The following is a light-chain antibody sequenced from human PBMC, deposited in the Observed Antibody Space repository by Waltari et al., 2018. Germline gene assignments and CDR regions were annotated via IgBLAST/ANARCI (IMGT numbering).Light chain of an antibody. J-gene: IGLJ2*01. Sequence: QSALTQPASVSGSPGQSTTIPCTGTSSDVGDYNYVSWYQQHPGKAPKLMIYDVSNRPSGVSNRFSGSKSGNTASLTISGLQAEDEADYYCSSYIGSSTLELFGGGTSLTVL. CDR2: DVS. CDR3: SSYIGSSTLEL. V-gene: IGLV2-14*03. CDR1: SSDVGDYNY.